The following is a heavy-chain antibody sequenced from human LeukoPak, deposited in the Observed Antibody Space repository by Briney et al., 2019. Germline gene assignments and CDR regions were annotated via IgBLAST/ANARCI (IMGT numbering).Heavy chain of an antibody. CDR1: GFSLSTSGMC. CDR3: ARIKEGYSYGYVDY. Sequence: SGPALVKPTQTLTLTCTFSGFSLSTSGMCVSWIRQPPGKALEWLALIDWDDDIYYSTSLKTRLTISKDTSKNQVVLTMTNMDPVDTATYYCARIKEGYSYGYVDYWGQGTLVTVSS. D-gene: IGHD5-18*01. V-gene: IGHV2-70*01. CDR2: IDWDDDI. J-gene: IGHJ4*02.